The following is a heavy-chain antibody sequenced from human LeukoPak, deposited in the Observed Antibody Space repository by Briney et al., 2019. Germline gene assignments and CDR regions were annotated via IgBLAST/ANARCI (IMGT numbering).Heavy chain of an antibody. Sequence: ASVKVSCKVSGYTLTELSMHWVRQAPGKGLEWMGGFDPEDGGTIYAQKFQGRVTMTEDTSTDTAYMELSSLRSEDTAVYYCATAPISPMTTVNAIGFDYWGQGTLVTVSS. CDR1: GYTLTELS. CDR3: ATAPISPMTTVNAIGFDY. D-gene: IGHD4-11*01. CDR2: FDPEDGGT. J-gene: IGHJ4*02. V-gene: IGHV1-24*01.